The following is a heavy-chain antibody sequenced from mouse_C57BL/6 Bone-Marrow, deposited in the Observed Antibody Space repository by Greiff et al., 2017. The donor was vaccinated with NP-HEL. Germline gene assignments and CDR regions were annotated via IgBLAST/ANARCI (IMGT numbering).Heavy chain of an antibody. V-gene: IGHV1-64*01. J-gene: IGHJ3*01. CDR2: IHPNSGST. CDR1: GYTFTSYW. Sequence: QVQLQQPGAEMVKPGASVKLSCKASGYTFTSYWMHWVKQRPGQGLEWIGMIHPNSGSTNYNEKFKSKATLTVDKSSSTAYMQLSSLTSEDSAVYYCARRGYGYHGGFAYWGQGTLVTVSA. D-gene: IGHD2-2*01. CDR3: ARRGYGYHGGFAY.